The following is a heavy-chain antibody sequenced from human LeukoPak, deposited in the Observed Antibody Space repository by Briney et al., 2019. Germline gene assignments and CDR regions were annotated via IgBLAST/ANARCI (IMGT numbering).Heavy chain of an antibody. CDR1: GGSISSYY. CDR3: ARDRAGNNFGMDV. Sequence: SETLSLTCTVSGGSISSYYRSWIRQPPGKGLEWIGYIYYSGSTNYNPSLKSRVTISVDASKNQFSLKLSSVTAADTAVYYCARDRAGNNFGMDVWGKGTTVTVSS. D-gene: IGHD3-10*01. V-gene: IGHV4-59*01. CDR2: IYYSGST. J-gene: IGHJ6*04.